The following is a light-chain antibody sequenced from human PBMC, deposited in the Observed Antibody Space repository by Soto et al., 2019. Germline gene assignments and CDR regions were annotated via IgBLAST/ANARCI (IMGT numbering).Light chain of an antibody. J-gene: IGKJ1*01. Sequence: EIVMTQSPATLSVSPGERATLSCRASQSVRSNLAWYQQKPGQAPRLLIYNAFTRATGIAARFSGSGSGTEFTLTISSLQSEDFAVYYCQQYNNWPRTFGQGTKVEIK. CDR3: QQYNNWPRT. CDR1: QSVRSN. V-gene: IGKV3-15*01. CDR2: NAF.